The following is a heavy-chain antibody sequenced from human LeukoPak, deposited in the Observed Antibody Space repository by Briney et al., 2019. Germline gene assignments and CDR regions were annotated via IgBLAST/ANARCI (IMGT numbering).Heavy chain of an antibody. CDR2: ISYDGSNK. Sequence: PGGSLRLSCAASGFTFSSYGMHWVRQAPGKGLEWVAVISYDGSNKYYADSVKGRFTISRDNSKNTLYLQMNSLRAEDTAVYYCAREVRGSAFDPWGQGTLVTVSS. J-gene: IGHJ5*02. CDR3: AREVRGSAFDP. V-gene: IGHV3-30*03. D-gene: IGHD3-10*01. CDR1: GFTFSSYG.